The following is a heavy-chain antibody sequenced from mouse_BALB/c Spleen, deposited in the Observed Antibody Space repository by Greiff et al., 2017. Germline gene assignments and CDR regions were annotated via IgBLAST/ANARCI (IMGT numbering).Heavy chain of an antibody. V-gene: IGHV1-62-2*01. Sequence: QVQLKESGAELVKPGASVKLSCKASGYTFTEYIIHWVKQRSGQGLEWIGWFYPGSGSIKYNEKFKDKATLTADKSSSTVYMELSSLTSEDSAVYFCARHEVPSYYGSSWFAYWGQGTLVTVSA. J-gene: IGHJ3*01. CDR2: FYPGSGSI. CDR3: ARHEVPSYYGSSWFAY. D-gene: IGHD1-1*01. CDR1: GYTFTEYI.